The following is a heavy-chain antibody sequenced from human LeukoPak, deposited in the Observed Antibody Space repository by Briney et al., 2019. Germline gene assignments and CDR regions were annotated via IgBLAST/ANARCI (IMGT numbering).Heavy chain of an antibody. CDR3: ARVGDSSGYYLWPYYYYYMDV. V-gene: IGHV3-48*03. Sequence: PGGSLRLSCVASGFTFSSYEMNWVRQAPGKGLEWVSYISSSGSTIYYADSVKGRFTISRDNAKNSLYLQMNSLRAEDTAVYYCARVGDSSGYYLWPYYYYYMDVWGKGTTVTVSS. D-gene: IGHD3-22*01. CDR2: ISSSGSTI. J-gene: IGHJ6*03. CDR1: GFTFSSYE.